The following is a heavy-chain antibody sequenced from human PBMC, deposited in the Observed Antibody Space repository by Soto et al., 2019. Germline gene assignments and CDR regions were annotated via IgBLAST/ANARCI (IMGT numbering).Heavy chain of an antibody. CDR2: IRTSVGDT. D-gene: IGHD4-17*01. Sequence: GGSLRLSCAASGFTFSSYALNWVRQAPGKGLEWVSTIRTSVGDTYYAAPVKGRFTISRDNSKSTVYLHLNSLRAEDTAIYYCAKDPTYDYGYFDSWGQGTLVTVSS. CDR3: AKDPTYDYGYFDS. J-gene: IGHJ4*02. V-gene: IGHV3-23*01. CDR1: GFTFSSYA.